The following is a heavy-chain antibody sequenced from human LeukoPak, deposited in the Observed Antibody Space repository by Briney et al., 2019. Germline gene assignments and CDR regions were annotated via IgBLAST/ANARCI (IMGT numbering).Heavy chain of an antibody. CDR1: GYTFTSYG. J-gene: IGHJ5*02. CDR3: ARAFSSTSRGWFGP. Sequence: ASVKVSCKASGYTFTSYGISWVRQAPGQGLEWMGWISAYNGNTNYAQKLQGRVTMTTDTSTSTAYMELRSLRSDDTAVYYCARAFSSTSRGWFGPWGQGTLVTVSS. V-gene: IGHV1-18*01. D-gene: IGHD2-2*01. CDR2: ISAYNGNT.